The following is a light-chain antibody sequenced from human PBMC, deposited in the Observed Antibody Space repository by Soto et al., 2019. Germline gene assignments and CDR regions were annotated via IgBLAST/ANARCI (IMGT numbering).Light chain of an antibody. CDR1: SSNIENYY. J-gene: IGLJ1*01. Sequence: QSVLTRPPSVSAAPGQKVTISCSGSSSNIENYYVSWYQQLPGTAPKLLIYDNNKRPSGIPDRFSGSKSATSATLDITGLQTGDEADYYCGTYDSSLRDGVFGTGTKVTVL. CDR3: GTYDSSLRDGV. V-gene: IGLV1-51*01. CDR2: DNN.